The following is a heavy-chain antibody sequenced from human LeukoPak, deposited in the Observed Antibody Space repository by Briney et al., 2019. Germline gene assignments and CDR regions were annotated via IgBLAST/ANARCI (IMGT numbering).Heavy chain of an antibody. Sequence: GGSLRLSCAASGFTFSSYAMSWVRQAPGKGLEWVSAISGSGGSTYYADSVKGRFTISRDNSKNTLYLQMNSPRAEDTAVYYCARETYCGGDCYSGPDAFDIWGQGTMVTVSS. D-gene: IGHD2-21*01. CDR1: GFTFSSYA. CDR3: ARETYCGGDCYSGPDAFDI. CDR2: ISGSGGST. J-gene: IGHJ3*02. V-gene: IGHV3-23*01.